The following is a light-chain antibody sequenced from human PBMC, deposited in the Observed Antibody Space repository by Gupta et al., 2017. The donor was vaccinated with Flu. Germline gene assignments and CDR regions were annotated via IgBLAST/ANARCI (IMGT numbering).Light chain of an antibody. CDR3: GAWDDDLSGPNWG. V-gene: IGLV1-47*01. CDR1: SSNIGTNY. CDR2: RND. Sequence: QSVLTQPPSASGAPGQRVTISCSGSSSNIGTNYVYWYQQLPGTAPKILIYRNDQRPSGVPDRFSGSKSGTSASLVISGLRSEDEADYDCGAWDDDLSGPNWGFGGGTKLTVL. J-gene: IGLJ3*02.